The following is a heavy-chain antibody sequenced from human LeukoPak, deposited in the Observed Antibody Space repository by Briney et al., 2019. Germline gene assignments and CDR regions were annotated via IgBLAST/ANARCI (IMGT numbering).Heavy chain of an antibody. J-gene: IGHJ3*02. Sequence: GGSLRLSCAASGFTFSSYAMSWVRQSPGKGLEWVSAISGSGGSTYYADSVKGRFTISRDNSKNTLYLQMNSLRAEDKAVYYCAKDRAIVVATDAFDIWGQGTMVTVSS. D-gene: IGHD3-22*01. V-gene: IGHV3-23*01. CDR2: ISGSGGST. CDR3: AKDRAIVVATDAFDI. CDR1: GFTFSSYA.